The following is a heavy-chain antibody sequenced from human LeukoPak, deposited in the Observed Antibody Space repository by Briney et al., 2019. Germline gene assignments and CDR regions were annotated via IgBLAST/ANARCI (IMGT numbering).Heavy chain of an antibody. CDR3: ARHPYSSIAARSLYYFDY. D-gene: IGHD6-6*01. V-gene: IGHV4-39*01. CDR1: GGSISSSSYY. J-gene: IGHJ4*02. CDR2: IYYSGST. Sequence: SETLFLTCTVSGGSISSSSYYWGWIRQPPGKGLEWIGSIYYSGSTYYNPSLKSRVTISVDTSKNQFSLKLSSVTAADTAVYYCARHPYSSIAARSLYYFDYWGQGTLVTVSS.